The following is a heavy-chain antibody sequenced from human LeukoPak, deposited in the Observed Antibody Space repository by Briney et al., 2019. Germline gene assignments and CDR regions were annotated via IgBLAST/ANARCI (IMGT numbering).Heavy chain of an antibody. CDR3: AKKGDYDSSGYPIDY. Sequence: PGGSLRLSCAASGFTFSSYAMSWVRQAPGKGLEWVSAISGSGGSTYYADSVKGRFTISRDNSKNTLYLQMNSPRAEDTAVYYCAKKGDYDSSGYPIDYWGQGTLVTVSS. V-gene: IGHV3-23*01. J-gene: IGHJ4*02. CDR2: ISGSGGST. CDR1: GFTFSSYA. D-gene: IGHD3-22*01.